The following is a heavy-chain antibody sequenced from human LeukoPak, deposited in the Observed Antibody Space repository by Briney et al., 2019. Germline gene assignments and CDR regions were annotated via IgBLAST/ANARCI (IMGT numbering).Heavy chain of an antibody. CDR1: GYTFTGYY. Sequence: ASVKVSCKAPGYTFTGYYMHWVRRAPGQGLEWMGRINPNSGGTNYAQKFQGRVTMTRDTSISTAYMELSRLRSNDTAVYYCARVRSYGYDYWGQGTLVTVSS. CDR3: ARVRSYGYDY. D-gene: IGHD5-18*01. CDR2: INPNSGGT. J-gene: IGHJ4*02. V-gene: IGHV1-2*06.